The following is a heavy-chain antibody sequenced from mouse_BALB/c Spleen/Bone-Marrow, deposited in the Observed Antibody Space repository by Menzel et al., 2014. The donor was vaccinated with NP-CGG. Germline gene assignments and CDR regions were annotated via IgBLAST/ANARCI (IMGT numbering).Heavy chain of an antibody. Sequence: QVQLKQSGAELVKPGASVKLSCKASGYTFTSYWIHWVKLRPGQGLEWIGEINPSNGRTNYNEKFKSKATLTVDKSSSTAYIQLSSLTSEDSAVYYCARYDGPAWFAYWGQGTLVTVSA. CDR2: INPSNGRT. CDR3: ARYDGPAWFAY. CDR1: GYTFTSYW. V-gene: IGHV1S81*02. J-gene: IGHJ3*01. D-gene: IGHD2-3*01.